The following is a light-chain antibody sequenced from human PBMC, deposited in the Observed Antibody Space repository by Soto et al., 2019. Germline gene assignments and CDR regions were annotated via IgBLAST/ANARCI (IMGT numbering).Light chain of an antibody. CDR3: RSYTSSSTLYV. V-gene: IGLV2-14*01. J-gene: IGLJ1*01. CDR1: SSDVGGYNY. Sequence: QSALTQPASVSGSPGQSITISCTGTSSDVGGYNYVSWYQQHPGKAPKLMIYEVSNRPSGVSNRFSGSQSGNTASLTISGRQAEDEADYYCRSYTSSSTLYVFGTGTKVTVL. CDR2: EVS.